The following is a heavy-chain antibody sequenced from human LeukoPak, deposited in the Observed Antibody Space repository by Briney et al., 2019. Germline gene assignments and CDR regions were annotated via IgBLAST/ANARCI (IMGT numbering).Heavy chain of an antibody. Sequence: GGSLRLSCAASGFTFSSYGMHWVRQAPGKGLEWVAVISCDGSNKYYADSVKGRFTISRDNSKNTLYLQMNSLRAEDTAVYYCAKDLLSYSSGWYGSGVFDYWGQGTLVTVSS. V-gene: IGHV3-30*18. J-gene: IGHJ4*02. CDR2: ISCDGSNK. D-gene: IGHD6-19*01. CDR3: AKDLLSYSSGWYGSGVFDY. CDR1: GFTFSSYG.